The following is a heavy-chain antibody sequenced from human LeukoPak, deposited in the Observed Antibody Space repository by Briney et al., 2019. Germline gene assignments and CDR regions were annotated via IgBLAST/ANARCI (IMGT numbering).Heavy chain of an antibody. CDR3: ARDSRSGALFDY. V-gene: IGHV3-66*01. CDR1: GFTVSSNY. D-gene: IGHD2-15*01. Sequence: GGSLRLSCAASGFTVSSNYMSWVRQAPGKGLEWVSVIYSGGSTYYADSVKGRFTISRDNSKNTLYLQMNSLRAEDTAVYYCARDSRSGALFDYWGQGTLVTVSS. CDR2: IYSGGST. J-gene: IGHJ4*02.